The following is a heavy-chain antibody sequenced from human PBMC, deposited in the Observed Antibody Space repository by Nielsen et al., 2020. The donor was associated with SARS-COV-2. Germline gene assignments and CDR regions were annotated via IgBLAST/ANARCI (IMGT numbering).Heavy chain of an antibody. CDR2: IKEDGSEK. J-gene: IGHJ4*02. Sequence: GESLKISCAASGFTFLSSWMSWVRQAPGKGLEWVANIKEDGSEKYYVDSVKGRFTISRDNAKRSLYLQMNSLRADDSAMYYCASEYGASFDQWGQGTLVTVSS. D-gene: IGHD3-10*01. CDR3: ASEYGASFDQ. V-gene: IGHV3-7*03. CDR1: GFTFLSSW.